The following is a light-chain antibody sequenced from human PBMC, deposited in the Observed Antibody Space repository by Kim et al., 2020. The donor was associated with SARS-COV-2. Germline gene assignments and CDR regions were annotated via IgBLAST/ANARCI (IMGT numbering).Light chain of an antibody. J-gene: IGLJ3*02. CDR2: RNN. V-gene: IGLV1-47*01. Sequence: GQRVTISCSGGSSNIGKNYVYWYQQFPGTAPKLLIYRNNKWPSGVPDRFSGSKSGTSASLAISGLRSEDEADYYCAAWDDSLSGWVFGGGTKLTVL. CDR1: SSNIGKNY. CDR3: AAWDDSLSGWV.